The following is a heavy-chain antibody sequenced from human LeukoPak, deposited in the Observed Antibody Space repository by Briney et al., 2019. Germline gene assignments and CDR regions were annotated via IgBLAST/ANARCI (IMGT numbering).Heavy chain of an antibody. J-gene: IGHJ4*02. D-gene: IGHD3-22*01. Sequence: ASVKVSCKASGYTFTSYYMHWVRQAPGQGLEWMGIINPSGGNTSYAQKFQGRVTMTRDTSTSTVYMELSSLRSEDTAVYYCARDSDYYDSSGYLPQYYFDYWGQGTLVTVSS. V-gene: IGHV1-46*01. CDR2: INPSGGNT. CDR3: ARDSDYYDSSGYLPQYYFDY. CDR1: GYTFTSYY.